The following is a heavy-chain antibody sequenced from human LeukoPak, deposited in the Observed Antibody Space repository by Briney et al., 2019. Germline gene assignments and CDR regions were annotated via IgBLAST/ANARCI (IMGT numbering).Heavy chain of an antibody. Sequence: SETLSPICAVYGGSFSGYYWSWIRQPPGKGLEWIGEINHSGSTNYNPSLKSRVTISVDTSKNQFSLKLSSVTAADTAVYYCARGGPGYSSSWHRGYFDYWGQGTLVTVSS. CDR3: ARGGPGYSSSWHRGYFDY. V-gene: IGHV4-34*01. J-gene: IGHJ4*02. CDR2: INHSGST. D-gene: IGHD6-13*01. CDR1: GGSFSGYY.